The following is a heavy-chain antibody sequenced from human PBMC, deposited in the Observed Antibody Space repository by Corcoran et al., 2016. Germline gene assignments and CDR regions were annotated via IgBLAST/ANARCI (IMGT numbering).Heavy chain of an antibody. CDR1: GGSISSYY. CDR3: ATSTVTRTFDY. V-gene: IGHV4-59*01. J-gene: IGHJ4*02. Sequence: QVQLQESGPGLVKPSETLSLTCTVSGGSISSYYWSWIRQPPGKGLEWIGYIYYSGSTNDNPSLKSRVTISVDTSKNQFSLKLSSVTTADTAVDYCATSTVTRTFDYWGQGTLVSVSS. CDR2: IYYSGST. D-gene: IGHD4-17*01.